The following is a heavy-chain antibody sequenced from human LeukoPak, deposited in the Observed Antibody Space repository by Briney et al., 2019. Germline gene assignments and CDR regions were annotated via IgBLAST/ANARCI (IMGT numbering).Heavy chain of an antibody. D-gene: IGHD3-9*01. CDR3: ERLGPFNVLTGSEDY. CDR1: GGSISSYY. Sequence: SETLSLTCTVSGGSISSYYWNWIRQPPGKGLEWIGYIYFSGSTNYNPSLNSRVTISLDTSKNQFSLRLSSVTAADTAVYYCERLGPFNVLTGSEDYWGQGTLVTVSS. CDR2: IYFSGST. V-gene: IGHV4-59*08. J-gene: IGHJ4*02.